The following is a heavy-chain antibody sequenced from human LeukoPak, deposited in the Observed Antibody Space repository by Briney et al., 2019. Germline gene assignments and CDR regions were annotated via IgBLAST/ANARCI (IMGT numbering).Heavy chain of an antibody. Sequence: PSETLSLTCTVSGGSISSSSYYWSWIRQPPGKGLEWIGYIYYSGSTNYNPSLKSRVTISVDTSKNQFSLKLSSVTAADTAVYYCARVGRFGDWFDPWGQGTLVTVSS. J-gene: IGHJ5*02. CDR2: IYYSGST. CDR3: ARVGRFGDWFDP. V-gene: IGHV4-61*01. D-gene: IGHD3-10*01. CDR1: GGSISSSSYY.